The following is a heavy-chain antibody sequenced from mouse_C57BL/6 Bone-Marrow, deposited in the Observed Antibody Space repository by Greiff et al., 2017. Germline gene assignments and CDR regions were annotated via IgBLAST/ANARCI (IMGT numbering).Heavy chain of an antibody. J-gene: IGHJ1*03. CDR2: LLPGSGST. D-gene: IGHD1-1*02. CDR3: ARSDGRGYFDV. V-gene: IGHV1-9*01. Sequence: QVQLQQSGAELMKPGASVTLSCKATGYTFTGYWIEWVKQRPGHGLEWIGELLPGSGSTNYNEKFKGKATFTADTSSNTAYMQLSSLATEDSDIYYCARSDGRGYFDVWGTGTTVTVSS. CDR1: GYTFTGYW.